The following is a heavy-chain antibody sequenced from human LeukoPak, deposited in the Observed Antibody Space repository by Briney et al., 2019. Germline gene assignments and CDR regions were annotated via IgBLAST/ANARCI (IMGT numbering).Heavy chain of an antibody. CDR2: ISGSSGST. V-gene: IGHV3-23*01. D-gene: IGHD2-15*01. CDR1: GFTFSSFA. Sequence: GGSLRLSCAASGFTFSSFAMSWVRQAPGKGLEWVSVISGSSGSTYYADSVQGRFTISRDNSKNTLYLQLNSLRAKDTAVYYCAKDRSMVAATSAFDIWGQGTMVTVSS. J-gene: IGHJ3*02. CDR3: AKDRSMVAATSAFDI.